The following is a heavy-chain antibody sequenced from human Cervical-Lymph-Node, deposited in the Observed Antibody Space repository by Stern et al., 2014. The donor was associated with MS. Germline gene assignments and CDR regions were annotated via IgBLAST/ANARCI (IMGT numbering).Heavy chain of an antibody. J-gene: IGHJ6*02. D-gene: IGHD6-19*01. V-gene: IGHV6-1*01. CDR2: TYYRSKWYN. CDR3: ARDEAVAGTLSYYYYGMDV. Sequence: QVQLQESGPGLVKPSQTLSLTCAISGDSVSSNSAAWNWIRQSPSRGLEWLGRTYYRSKWYNDYAVSVKSRITINPDTSKNQFSLQLNSVTPEDTAVYYCARDEAVAGTLSYYYYGMDVWGQGTTVTVSS. CDR1: GDSVSSNSAA.